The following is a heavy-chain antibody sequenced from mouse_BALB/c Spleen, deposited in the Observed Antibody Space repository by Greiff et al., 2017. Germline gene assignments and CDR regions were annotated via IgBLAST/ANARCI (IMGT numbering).Heavy chain of an antibody. CDR1: GFTFSSYA. Sequence: EVKVVESGGGLVKPGGSLKLSCAASGFTFSSYAMSWVRQTPEKRLEWVASISSGGSTYYPDSVKGRFTISRDNARNILYLQMSSLRSEDTAMYYCAREGDYGYAMDYWGQGTSVTVSS. V-gene: IGHV5-6-5*01. CDR3: AREGDYGYAMDY. D-gene: IGHD1-1*01. J-gene: IGHJ4*01. CDR2: ISSGGST.